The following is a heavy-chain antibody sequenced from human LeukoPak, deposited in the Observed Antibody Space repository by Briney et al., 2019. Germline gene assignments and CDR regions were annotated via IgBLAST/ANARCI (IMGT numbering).Heavy chain of an antibody. CDR1: GFTFSSYG. Sequence: GGSLRLSCAASGFTFSSYGMHWVRQAPGKGLEWVAFIRYDGSNKYYADSVKGRFTISRDNSKNTLYLQMNSLRAEDTAVYYCARVGYSSGAFDIWGQGTMVTVSS. CDR3: ARVGYSSGAFDI. J-gene: IGHJ3*02. D-gene: IGHD6-19*01. CDR2: IRYDGSNK. V-gene: IGHV3-30*02.